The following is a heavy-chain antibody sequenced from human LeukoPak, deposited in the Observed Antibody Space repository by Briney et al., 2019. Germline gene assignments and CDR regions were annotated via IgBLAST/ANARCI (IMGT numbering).Heavy chain of an antibody. Sequence: GGSLRLSCAASGFTFSSYGMHWVRQAPGKGLEWVSSISSSSSYIYYADSVKGRFTISRDNAKNSLYLQMNSLRAEDTAVYYCARYDGGYGYFDYWGQGTLVTVSS. CDR3: ARYDGGYGYFDY. CDR1: GFTFSSYG. V-gene: IGHV3-21*01. D-gene: IGHD5-12*01. J-gene: IGHJ4*02. CDR2: ISSSSSYI.